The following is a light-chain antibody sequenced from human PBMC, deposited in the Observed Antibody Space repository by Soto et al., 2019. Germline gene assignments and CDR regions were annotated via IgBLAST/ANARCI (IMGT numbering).Light chain of an antibody. CDR2: GAS. CDR1: QSVRSN. Sequence: EIVMTQSPATLSVSPGERVTLSCRASQSVRSNLAWYQQKPGQSPRLLIYGASTRATGIPARFSGSGSGTEFTLTISSLEPEDFAVYYCQQRSNWPRTFGQGTKVDIK. CDR3: QQRSNWPRT. V-gene: IGKV3-15*01. J-gene: IGKJ1*01.